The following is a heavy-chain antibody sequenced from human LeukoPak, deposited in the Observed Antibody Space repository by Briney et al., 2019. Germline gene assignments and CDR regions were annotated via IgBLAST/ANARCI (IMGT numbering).Heavy chain of an antibody. Sequence: GGSLRLSCAASGFTFSSYGMHWVRQAPGKGLEWVAFIRYDGSNKYYADSVKGRFTISRDNSKNTLYLQMNSLRAEDTAVYYCAKDTLRQNTIFGVAPGYYMDVWGKGTTVTVSS. CDR3: AKDTLRQNTIFGVAPGYYMDV. V-gene: IGHV3-30*02. D-gene: IGHD3-3*01. CDR1: GFTFSSYG. CDR2: IRYDGSNK. J-gene: IGHJ6*03.